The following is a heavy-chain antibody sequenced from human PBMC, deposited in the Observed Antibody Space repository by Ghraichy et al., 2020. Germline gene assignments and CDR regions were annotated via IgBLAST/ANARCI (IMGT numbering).Heavy chain of an antibody. Sequence: RGSLRLSCAASGFTFSSYAMSWVRQAPGKGLEWVSAISGSGGSTYYADSVKGRFTISRDNSKNTLYLQMNSLRAEDTAVYYCAKDSYYDFWSGYYSHYYYGMDVWGQGTTVTVSS. J-gene: IGHJ6*02. CDR3: AKDSYYDFWSGYYSHYYYGMDV. D-gene: IGHD3-3*01. CDR1: GFTFSSYA. V-gene: IGHV3-23*01. CDR2: ISGSGGST.